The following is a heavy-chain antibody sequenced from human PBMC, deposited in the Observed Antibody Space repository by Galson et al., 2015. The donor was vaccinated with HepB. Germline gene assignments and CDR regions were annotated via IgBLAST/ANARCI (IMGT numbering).Heavy chain of an antibody. CDR2: INWNGGST. D-gene: IGHD3-22*01. V-gene: IGHV3-20*04. J-gene: IGHJ4*02. Sequence: SLRLSCAASGFTFDDYGMSWVRQAPGKGLEWVSGINWNGGSTGYADSVKGRFTISRDNAKNSLYLQMNSLRAEDTALYYCARARDLDLIVVALKGYYFDYWGQGTLVTVSS. CDR1: GFTFDDYG. CDR3: ARARDLDLIVVALKGYYFDY.